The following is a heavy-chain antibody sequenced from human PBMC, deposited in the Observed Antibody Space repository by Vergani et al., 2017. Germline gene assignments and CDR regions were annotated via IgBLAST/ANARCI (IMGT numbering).Heavy chain of an antibody. CDR1: GGSISSSSYY. CDR3: ARHENNAYSSGWYFDY. V-gene: IGHV4-39*01. J-gene: IGHJ4*02. Sequence: QLQLPESGPGLVKPSETLSLTCTVSGGSISSSSYYWGWIRQPPGKGLEWIGSIYYSGSTYYNPSLKSRVTISVDTSKNQFSLKLSSVTAADTAVYYCARHENNAYSSGWYFDYWGQGTLVTVSS. CDR2: IYYSGST. D-gene: IGHD6-19*01.